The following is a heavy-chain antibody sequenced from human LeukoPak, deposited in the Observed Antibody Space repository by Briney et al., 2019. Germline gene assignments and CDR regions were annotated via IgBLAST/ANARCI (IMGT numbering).Heavy chain of an antibody. CDR2: IYPGDSDT. J-gene: IGHJ4*02. Sequence: GESLKISCKGSGYSFTSYWIGCVRQMPGKGLEWMGIIYPGDSDTKYSPSFQGQVTISADKSISTAYLQWSSLKASDTAMYYCARTGYTSGWYVGSFDYWGQGTLVTVSS. CDR3: ARTGYTSGWYVGSFDY. CDR1: GYSFTSYW. V-gene: IGHV5-51*01. D-gene: IGHD6-19*01.